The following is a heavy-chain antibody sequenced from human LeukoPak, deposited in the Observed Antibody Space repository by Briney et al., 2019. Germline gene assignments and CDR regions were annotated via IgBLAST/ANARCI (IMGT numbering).Heavy chain of an antibody. CDR2: IRSKANSYAT. CDR3: TSYGDNDPNYYYSYYMDV. D-gene: IGHD4-17*01. CDR1: GFTFSGSA. V-gene: IGHV3-73*01. Sequence: GGSLRLSCAASGFTFSGSAVHWVRQASGKGLEWVGRIRSKANSYATAYAASVKGRFTISRDDSKNTAYLQMNSLKTEDTALYYCTSYGDNDPNYYYSYYMDVWGKGTTVTVSS. J-gene: IGHJ6*03.